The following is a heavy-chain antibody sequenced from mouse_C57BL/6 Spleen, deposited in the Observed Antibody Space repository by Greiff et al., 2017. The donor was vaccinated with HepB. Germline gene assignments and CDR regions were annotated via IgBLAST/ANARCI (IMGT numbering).Heavy chain of an antibody. Sequence: QVQLQQPGAELVKPGASVKLSCKASGYTFTSYWMQWVKQRPGQGLEWIGEIDPSDSYTNYNQKFKGKATLTVDTSSSTAYMQLRSLTSEDSAVYNCAGSSRYFDYWGQGTTLTVSS. J-gene: IGHJ2*01. V-gene: IGHV1-50*01. D-gene: IGHD1-3*01. CDR3: AGSSRYFDY. CDR2: IDPSDSYT. CDR1: GYTFTSYW.